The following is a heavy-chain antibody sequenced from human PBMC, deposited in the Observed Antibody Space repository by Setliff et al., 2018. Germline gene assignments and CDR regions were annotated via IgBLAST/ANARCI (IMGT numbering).Heavy chain of an antibody. CDR1: GVTVRSND. Sequence: GGALRLYCAAAGVTVRSNDMSWFRHAPGKGREWIALLYGGGDIFYADSVKGRFTISRDNANNSLYLQMSSLRAEDTAVYYCATARRGHQYGSGSLFDDWGQGTQVTVSS. CDR2: LYGGGDI. V-gene: IGHV3-66*01. D-gene: IGHD3-10*01. CDR3: ATARRGHQYGSGSLFDD. J-gene: IGHJ4*02.